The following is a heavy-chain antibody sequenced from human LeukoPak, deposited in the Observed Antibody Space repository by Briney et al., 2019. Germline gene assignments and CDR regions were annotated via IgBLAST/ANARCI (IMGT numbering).Heavy chain of an antibody. CDR1: GFTFSSYG. CDR3: AKEYSSSWHPIYYYYYMDV. J-gene: IGHJ6*03. V-gene: IGHV3-30*18. Sequence: GGSLRLSCAASGFTFSSYGMHWVRQAPGKGLEWVAVISYDGSNKYYADSVKGRFTISRDNSKNTLYLQMNSLRAEDTAVYYCAKEYSSSWHPIYYYYYMDVRGKGTTVTVSS. CDR2: ISYDGSNK. D-gene: IGHD6-13*01.